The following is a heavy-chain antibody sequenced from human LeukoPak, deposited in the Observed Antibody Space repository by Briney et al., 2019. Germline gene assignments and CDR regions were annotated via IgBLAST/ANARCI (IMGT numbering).Heavy chain of an antibody. CDR3: ARGSSSWIPYYYYLDV. J-gene: IGHJ6*03. V-gene: IGHV1-8*01. D-gene: IGHD6-13*01. CDR1: GYTFTSYD. CDR2: MNPNSGNT. Sequence: GASVKVSCKASGYTFTSYDINGVRQATGQGLEWMVWMNPNSGNTGYAQKFQGRVTMTRNTSISTAYMELSSLRSEDTAVYYCARGSSSWIPYYYYLDVWGKGTTVTVSS.